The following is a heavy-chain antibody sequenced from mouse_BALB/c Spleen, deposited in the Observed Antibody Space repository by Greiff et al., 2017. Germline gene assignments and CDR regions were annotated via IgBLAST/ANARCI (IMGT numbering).Heavy chain of an antibody. Sequence: EVQLQQSGAELVKPGASVKLSCTASGFNIKDTYMHWVKQRPEQGLEWIGRIDPANGNTKYDPKFQGKATITADTSSNTAYLQLSSLTSEDTAVYYCAREDGSSSYYYAMDYWGQGTSVTVSS. CDR1: GFNIKDTY. J-gene: IGHJ4*01. D-gene: IGHD1-1*01. CDR2: IDPANGNT. V-gene: IGHV14-3*02. CDR3: AREDGSSSYYYAMDY.